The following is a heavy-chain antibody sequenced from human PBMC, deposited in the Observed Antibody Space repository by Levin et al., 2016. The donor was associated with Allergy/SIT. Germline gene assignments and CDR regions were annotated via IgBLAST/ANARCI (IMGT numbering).Heavy chain of an antibody. CDR2: IKSKTDGGTT. CDR1: GITFTNTW. V-gene: IGHV3-15*01. D-gene: IGHD6-13*01. J-gene: IGHJ4*02. Sequence: GGSLRLSCAASGITFTNTWMSWVRQAPGKGLEWIGRIKSKTDGGTTDYAAPVKGRFIISRDDSRDTLYLQMNSLKTEDTAVYYCTTVGSGINSWSWGQGTLVTVSS. CDR3: TTVGSGINSWS.